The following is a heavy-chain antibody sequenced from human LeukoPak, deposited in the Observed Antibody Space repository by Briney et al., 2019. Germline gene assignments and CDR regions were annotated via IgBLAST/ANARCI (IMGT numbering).Heavy chain of an antibody. D-gene: IGHD6-19*01. J-gene: IGHJ4*02. CDR1: GGTFSSYA. CDR3: ATLVSSGWYEGPVNDFDY. CDR2: IIPIFGTA. V-gene: IGHV1-69*13. Sequence: SVKVSWKASGGTFSSYAISWVRQAPGQGLEWMGGIIPIFGTANYAQKFQGRVTITADESTSTAYMELSSLRSEDTAVYYCATLVSSGWYEGPVNDFDYWGQGTLVTVSS.